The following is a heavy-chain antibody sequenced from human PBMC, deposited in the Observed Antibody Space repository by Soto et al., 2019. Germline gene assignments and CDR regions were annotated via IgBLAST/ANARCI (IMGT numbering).Heavy chain of an antibody. J-gene: IGHJ6*02. V-gene: IGHV3-7*03. D-gene: IGHD1-1*01. Sequence: EVQLVESGGGLVQPGGSLRLSCAASGFTFSSYWMSWVRQAPGKGLEWVANIKQDGSEKYYVDSVKGRFTISRDNAKNSLYLQMNSLRAEDTAVYYCARDFLGAITTGLYGMDVWGQGTTVTVSS. CDR3: ARDFLGAITTGLYGMDV. CDR2: IKQDGSEK. CDR1: GFTFSSYW.